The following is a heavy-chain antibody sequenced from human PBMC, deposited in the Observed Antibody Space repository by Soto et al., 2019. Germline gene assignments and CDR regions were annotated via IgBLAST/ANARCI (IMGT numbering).Heavy chain of an antibody. CDR2: MNPNSGNT. J-gene: IGHJ4*02. Sequence: ASLKDPCRESGDSGNNDYIHGGRQATGQGLEWMGWMNPNSGNTGYAQKFQGRVTMTRNTSISTAYMELSSLRSEDTAVYSCAREKGGGSYLDYWGQGALVTVSS. CDR3: AREKGGGSYLDY. D-gene: IGHD1-26*01. CDR1: GDSGNNDY. V-gene: IGHV1-8*01.